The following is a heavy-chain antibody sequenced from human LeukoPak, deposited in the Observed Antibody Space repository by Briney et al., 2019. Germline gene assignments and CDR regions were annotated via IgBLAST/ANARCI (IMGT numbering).Heavy chain of an antibody. V-gene: IGHV3-23*01. J-gene: IGHJ4*02. CDR3: AKAHGGDYYFDY. CDR2: ISGSGGST. Sequence: PGGSLRLSCAASGFTFSSYAMTWVRQAPGKGLEWVSAISGSGGSTYYADSVKGRFTISRDNSKNTLYLQMNSLRAEDTAVYYCAKAHGGDYYFDYWGQGTLVTVSS. D-gene: IGHD2-21*02. CDR1: GFTFSSYA.